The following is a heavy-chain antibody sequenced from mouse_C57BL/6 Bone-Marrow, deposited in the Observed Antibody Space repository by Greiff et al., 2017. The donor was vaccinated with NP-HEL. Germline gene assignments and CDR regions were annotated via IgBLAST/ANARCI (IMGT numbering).Heavy chain of an antibody. J-gene: IGHJ1*03. D-gene: IGHD1-1*01. Sequence: VQLKESGGGLVKPGGSLKLSCAASGFTFSSYAMSWVRQTPEKRLEWVATISDGGSYTYYPDNVKGRFTISRDNAKNNLYLQMSHLKSEDTAMYYCARDGPFYYGSSHWYFDVWGTGTTVTVSS. CDR3: ARDGPFYYGSSHWYFDV. CDR2: ISDGGSYT. CDR1: GFTFSSYA. V-gene: IGHV5-4*01.